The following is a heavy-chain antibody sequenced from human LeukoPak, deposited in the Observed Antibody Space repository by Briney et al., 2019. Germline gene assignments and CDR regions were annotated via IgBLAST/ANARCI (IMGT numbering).Heavy chain of an antibody. CDR3: CSSVEDSWFDP. D-gene: IGHD2-2*01. V-gene: IGHV3-30*03. CDR2: ISYDGSNK. CDR1: GFTFSSYS. J-gene: IGHJ5*02. Sequence: PGGSLRLSCAASGFTFSSYSMNWVRQAPGKGLEWVAVISYDGSNKYYADSVKGRFTISRDNSKNTLYLQMNSLRAEDTAVYYCCSSVEDSWFDPWGQGTLVTVSS.